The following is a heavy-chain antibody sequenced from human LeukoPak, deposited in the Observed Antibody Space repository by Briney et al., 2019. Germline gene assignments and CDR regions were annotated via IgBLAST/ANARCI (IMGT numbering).Heavy chain of an antibody. CDR2: ISGSGGST. CDR3: AKGPYYDFWSGYRGDNWFDP. CDR1: GFTFSSYA. D-gene: IGHD3-3*01. Sequence: GGSLRLSCAASGFTFSSYAMSWVRQAPGKGLEWVSAISGSGGSTYYADSVKGRFTISRDNSKNTLYLQMNSLRAEDTAVYYCAKGPYYDFWSGYRGDNWFDPWGQGTLVTVSS. V-gene: IGHV3-23*01. J-gene: IGHJ5*02.